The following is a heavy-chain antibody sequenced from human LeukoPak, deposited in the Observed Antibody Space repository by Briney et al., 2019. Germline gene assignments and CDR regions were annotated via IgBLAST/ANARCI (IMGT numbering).Heavy chain of an antibody. V-gene: IGHV1-3*01. Sequence: GASVKVSCKASGYTFTNYAMHWVRQAPGQRLEWMGWINAGNGNTKYSQKFQGRVTITRDTSASTAYMELSSLRSEDTAVYYCARSYCSITSCYTDYYYYAMDVWGQGTTVTVSS. CDR3: ARSYCSITSCYTDYYYYAMDV. D-gene: IGHD2-2*02. CDR2: INAGNGNT. J-gene: IGHJ6*02. CDR1: GYTFTNYA.